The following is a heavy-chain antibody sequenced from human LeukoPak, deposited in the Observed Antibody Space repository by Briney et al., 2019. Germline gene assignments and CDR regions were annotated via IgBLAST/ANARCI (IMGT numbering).Heavy chain of an antibody. CDR3: ARSANYFDTSGQDY. CDR1: GFTFSSYW. CDR2: TNRDDSDT. Sequence: QPGGSLRLSCAASGFTFSSYWMHWVRQAPGKGLVWVSRTNRDDSDTSYADSVKGRFTISRDKAKSTLYLQMNSLRVEDTAVYYCARSANYFDTSGQDYWGQGTLVTVSS. J-gene: IGHJ4*02. D-gene: IGHD3-22*01. V-gene: IGHV3-74*01.